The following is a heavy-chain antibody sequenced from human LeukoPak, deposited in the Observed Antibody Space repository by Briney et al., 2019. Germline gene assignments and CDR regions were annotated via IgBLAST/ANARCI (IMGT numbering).Heavy chain of an antibody. CDR3: ARAPRSITGTTSGTRFDP. CDR2: IYYSGST. CDR1: GGSISSGGYY. D-gene: IGHD1-7*01. V-gene: IGHV4-31*03. Sequence: SQTLSLTCTVSGGSISSGGYYWSWIRQHPGKGLEWIGYIYYSGSTYYNPSLKSRVTISVDTSKNQFSLKLSSVTAAHTAVYYCARAPRSITGTTSGTRFDPWGQGTLVTVSS. J-gene: IGHJ5*02.